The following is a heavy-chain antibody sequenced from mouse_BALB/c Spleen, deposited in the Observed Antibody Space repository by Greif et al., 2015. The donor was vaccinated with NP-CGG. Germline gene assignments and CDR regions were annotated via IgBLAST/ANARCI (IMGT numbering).Heavy chain of an antibody. CDR1: GFNIKDTY. Sequence: VHVKQSGAELVKPGASVKLSSTASGFNIKDTYMHWVKQRPEQGLEWIGRIDPANGNTKYDPKFQGKATITADTSSNTAYLQLSSLTSEDTAVYYCARWDWYFDVWGAGTTVTVSS. CDR3: ARWDWYFDV. V-gene: IGHV14-3*02. CDR2: IDPANGNT. J-gene: IGHJ1*01.